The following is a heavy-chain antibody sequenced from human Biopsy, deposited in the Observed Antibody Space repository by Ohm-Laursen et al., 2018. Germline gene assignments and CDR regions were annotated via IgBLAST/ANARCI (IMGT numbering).Heavy chain of an antibody. Sequence: ASSVKVSCNASGYTFAGYYLHWVRQAPGHGLEWMGWINPNSGNANYAQSFQGRLTVTRDTSITTAYMELTSLTSDDTAIYYCARVPAYPSIDGYYGLDLWGQGTTVIVSS. CDR2: INPNSGNA. V-gene: IGHV1-2*02. CDR1: GYTFAGYY. CDR3: ARVPAYPSIDGYYGLDL. D-gene: IGHD2-15*01. J-gene: IGHJ6*02.